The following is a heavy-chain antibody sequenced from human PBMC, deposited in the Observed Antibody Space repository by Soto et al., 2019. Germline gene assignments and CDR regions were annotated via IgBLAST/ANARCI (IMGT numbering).Heavy chain of an antibody. CDR3: ARGSPLWFGELLNYYGMDV. CDR2: IYYSGST. J-gene: IGHJ6*02. D-gene: IGHD3-10*01. V-gene: IGHV4-30-4*01. CDR1: GGSISSGDYY. Sequence: QVQLQESGPGLVKPSQTLSLTCTVSGGSISSGDYYWSWIRQPPGKGLEWLGYIYYSGSTYYNPSVKRRVTLSVDTSKNQFSLKLSSVTAADTAVYYCARGSPLWFGELLNYYGMDVWGQGTTVTVSS.